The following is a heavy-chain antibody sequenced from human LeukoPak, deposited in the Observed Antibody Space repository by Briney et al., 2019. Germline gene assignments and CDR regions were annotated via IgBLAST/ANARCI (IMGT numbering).Heavy chain of an antibody. Sequence: GGSLRLSCAASGFTFSSYEMNWVRQAPGKGLEWVSYISSSGSTINYADSVKGRFTISRDNAKNSLYLQMNSLRAEDTAVYYCARERKGYFDYWGQGTLVTVSS. V-gene: IGHV3-48*03. J-gene: IGHJ4*02. CDR2: ISSSGSTI. CDR3: ARERKGYFDY. CDR1: GFTFSSYE.